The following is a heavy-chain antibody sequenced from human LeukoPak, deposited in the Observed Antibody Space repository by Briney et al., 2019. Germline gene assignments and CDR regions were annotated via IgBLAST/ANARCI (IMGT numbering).Heavy chain of an antibody. Sequence: GASVTVSCKASGYTFTSYGISWVRQAPGQGLEWRGWISAYNGNKNYAQKLQGRVTMTTATYTSTAYMEMRSMRSDDTAVYYCARDRASGSYVDWFDPWGQGTLVTVSS. CDR2: ISAYNGNK. CDR3: ARDRASGSYVDWFDP. J-gene: IGHJ5*02. CDR1: GYTFTSYG. D-gene: IGHD1-26*01. V-gene: IGHV1-18*01.